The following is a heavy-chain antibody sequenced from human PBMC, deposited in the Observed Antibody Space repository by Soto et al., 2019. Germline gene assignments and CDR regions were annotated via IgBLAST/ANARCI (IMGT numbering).Heavy chain of an antibody. CDR1: GFTFKNYA. J-gene: IGHJ1*01. CDR2: TTGSGGNE. CDR3: AKVGDFGEDGPAEYFEH. Sequence: EVNLLESGGGVVQPGGSLRISCVGSGFTFKNYAMTWVRQAPGKGLEWVSGTTGSGGNEHDADSVRGRFTISRDNYKKYLYLEMKSLRDEDTDVCYCAKVGDFGEDGPAEYFEHWGQGTLVTVSS. D-gene: IGHD4-17*01. V-gene: IGHV3-23*01.